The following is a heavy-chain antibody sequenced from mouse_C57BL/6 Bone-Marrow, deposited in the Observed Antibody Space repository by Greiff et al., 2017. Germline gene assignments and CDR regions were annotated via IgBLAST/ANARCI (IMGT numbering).Heavy chain of an antibody. D-gene: IGHD1-1*01. CDR3: ARSYYGSSSLAMDY. CDR2: IDPSDSYT. J-gene: IGHJ4*01. CDR1: GYTFTSYW. Sequence: QVQLQQPGAELVMPGASVKLSCKASGYTFTSYWMHWVKQRPGQGLEWIGEIDPSDSYTNYNRKFKGKSTLTVDKSSSTAYMQLSSLTSEDSAVYYCARSYYGSSSLAMDYWGQGTSVTVSS. V-gene: IGHV1-69*01.